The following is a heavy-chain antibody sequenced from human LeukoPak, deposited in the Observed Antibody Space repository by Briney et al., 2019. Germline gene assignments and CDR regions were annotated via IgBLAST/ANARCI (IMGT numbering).Heavy chain of an antibody. Sequence: GGSLRLSCAASGFTFSSYSMNWVRQAPGKGLEWVAVISYDGSNKYYADSVKGRFTISRDNSKNTLYLQMNSLRAEDTAVYYCAIVSVAGNEVDYWGQGTLVTVSS. D-gene: IGHD6-19*01. CDR2: ISYDGSNK. CDR3: AIVSVAGNEVDY. CDR1: GFTFSSYS. J-gene: IGHJ4*02. V-gene: IGHV3-30*03.